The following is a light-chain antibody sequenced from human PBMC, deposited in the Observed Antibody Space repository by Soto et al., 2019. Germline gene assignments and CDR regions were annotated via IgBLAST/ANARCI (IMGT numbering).Light chain of an antibody. Sequence: EIALTQSPGTLSLSPGERATISCRASQGVGNKYLAWYQQRPGQAPSLLIYAVSSRATGVPDRFSGSGSGTDFTLTISRLEPEDFAVYYCQQYTNAHGITFGQGTRLEIK. CDR3: QQYTNAHGIT. CDR2: AVS. J-gene: IGKJ5*01. CDR1: QGVGNKY. V-gene: IGKV3-20*01.